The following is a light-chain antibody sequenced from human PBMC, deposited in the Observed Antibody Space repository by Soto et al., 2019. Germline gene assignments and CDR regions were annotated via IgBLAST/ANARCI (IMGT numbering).Light chain of an antibody. CDR2: GAS. CDR3: QQSYRSPYT. V-gene: IGKV1-39*01. CDR1: QSINIY. J-gene: IGKJ2*01. Sequence: IQMTQSPSSLSLSVGDSVTVTCRASQSINIYLNWYQQKPGKAPTLLIYGASSLQSGVPSRFTGGGSRTDFTLTISSLQPEDFAAYYCQQSYRSPYTFGQGTKLEIK.